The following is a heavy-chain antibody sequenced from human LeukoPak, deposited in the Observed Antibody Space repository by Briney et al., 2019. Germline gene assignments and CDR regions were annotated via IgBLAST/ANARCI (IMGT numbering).Heavy chain of an antibody. V-gene: IGHV3-7*03. CDR1: GFTFSSYW. Sequence: GGSLRLSCAASGFTFSSYWMSWVRQAPGKGLEWVANIKQDGSERYYLDSVKGRFTFSRDNARNSLYLQMNSLRAEDTAVYYCARAVGWYGSTPFDYWGQGTLVTVSS. CDR2: IKQDGSER. D-gene: IGHD2-15*01. J-gene: IGHJ4*02. CDR3: ARAVGWYGSTPFDY.